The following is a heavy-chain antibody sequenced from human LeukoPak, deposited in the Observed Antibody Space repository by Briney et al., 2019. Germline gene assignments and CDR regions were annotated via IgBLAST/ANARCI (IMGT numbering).Heavy chain of an antibody. J-gene: IGHJ4*02. D-gene: IGHD3-10*01. CDR3: ARAPRELFDY. Sequence: GGSLRLSCAASGFTFSSYSMNWVRQAPGKGLEWVSSISSSSSYIYYADSVKGRFTISRDNAKNSLYLQMNSRRAEDTAVYYCARAPRELFDYWGQGTLVTVSS. CDR1: GFTFSSYS. CDR2: ISSSSSYI. V-gene: IGHV3-21*01.